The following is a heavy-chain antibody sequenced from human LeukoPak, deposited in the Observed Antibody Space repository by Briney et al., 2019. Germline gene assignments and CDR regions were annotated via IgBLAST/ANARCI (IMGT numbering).Heavy chain of an antibody. CDR3: AREHRGPYFDF. D-gene: IGHD3-10*01. CDR2: IYSSGST. Sequence: PSETLSLTCSVFGGSISSDYWSWIRQPAGKGLEWIGRIYSSGSTNYNPSLRSRVVLSIDTSKNQFSLTLNSVTAADTAVYYCAREHRGPYFDFWGLGTLVTVAS. CDR1: GGSISSDY. V-gene: IGHV4-4*07. J-gene: IGHJ4*02.